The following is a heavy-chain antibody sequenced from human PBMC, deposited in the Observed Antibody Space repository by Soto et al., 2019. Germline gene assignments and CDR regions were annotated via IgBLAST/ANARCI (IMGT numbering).Heavy chain of an antibody. D-gene: IGHD6-19*01. CDR2: INNSGST. V-gene: IGHV4-34*01. Sequence: PSETLSLTCAVHGGSFRGYHWTWIRQPPGKGLEWIGEINNSGSTNDNPSLKSRVTISRDTSKNQFSLSLSPVTAADTAIYYCARGGYTSGWFRFWGQGILVTVSS. CDR3: ARGGYTSGWFRF. CDR1: GGSFRGYH. J-gene: IGHJ4*02.